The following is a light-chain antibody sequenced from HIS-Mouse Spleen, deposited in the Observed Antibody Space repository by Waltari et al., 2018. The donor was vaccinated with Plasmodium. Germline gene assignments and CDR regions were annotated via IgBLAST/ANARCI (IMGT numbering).Light chain of an antibody. CDR3: YSTDSSGNHRV. V-gene: IGLV3-10*01. CDR1: ALPKKY. J-gene: IGLJ3*02. Sequence: SYELTQPPSVSVSPGQPARITCSGDALPKKYAYWYQPKSGQAPVMVIYEDSKRPSGIPGRFCGSSSGTRATLTISGAQVEDEADYYCYSTDSSGNHRVFGGGTKLTVL. CDR2: EDS.